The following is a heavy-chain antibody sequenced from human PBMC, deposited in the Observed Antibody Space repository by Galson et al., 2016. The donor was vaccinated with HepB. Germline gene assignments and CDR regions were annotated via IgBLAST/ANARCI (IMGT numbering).Heavy chain of an antibody. Sequence: SETLSLTCTVSGGSLSRYYWNWIRQPPGKGLEWIGYIHSSGGTNHNLSLKSRVTVSVDRSKNQFSLSLSSVTAADTAVYYCARSRPDFWSVTNYFDYWGQGTLVIVSA. CDR3: ARSRPDFWSVTNYFDY. CDR2: IHSSGGT. D-gene: IGHD3-3*01. V-gene: IGHV4-59*01. CDR1: GGSLSRYY. J-gene: IGHJ4*02.